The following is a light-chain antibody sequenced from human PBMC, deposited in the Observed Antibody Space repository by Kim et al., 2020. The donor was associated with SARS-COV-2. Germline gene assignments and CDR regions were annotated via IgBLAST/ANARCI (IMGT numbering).Light chain of an antibody. CDR3: TSYTTISTRL. CDR2: EVN. CDR1: SSDVGYYNL. J-gene: IGLJ1*01. V-gene: IGLV2-14*02. Sequence: QSALTQPASVSGSPGQSITISCTGTSSDVGYYNLVSWYQQHPGKAPQLMIYEVNNRPSGVSYRFSGSKSGNTASLAISGLQAEDEADYYCTSYTTISTRLFATGTKVTV.